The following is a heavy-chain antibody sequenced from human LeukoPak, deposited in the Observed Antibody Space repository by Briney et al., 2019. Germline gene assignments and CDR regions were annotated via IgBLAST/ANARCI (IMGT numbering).Heavy chain of an antibody. Sequence: ASVRVSCKASGYTFTSYDINWVRQATGQGLEWMGWMNPNSGNTGYAQKFQGRVTMTRNTSISTAYMELSSLRSEDTAVYYCARSLYSSSWYNYYYYMDVWGKGTTVTISS. CDR3: ARSLYSSSWYNYYYYMDV. V-gene: IGHV1-8*01. CDR2: MNPNSGNT. CDR1: GYTFTSYD. J-gene: IGHJ6*03. D-gene: IGHD6-13*01.